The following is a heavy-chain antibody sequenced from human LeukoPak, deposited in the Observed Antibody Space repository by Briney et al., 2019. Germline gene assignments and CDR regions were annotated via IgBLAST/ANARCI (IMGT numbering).Heavy chain of an antibody. CDR1: GGSISSYY. V-gene: IGHV4-59*01. Sequence: SETLSLTCTVSGGSISSYYWSWIRQPPGKGLEWIGYIYYSGSTNYNPSLKSRVTISVDTSKNQFSLKLSSVTAADTAVYYCARARYYLDAFDIWGQGTMVTASS. D-gene: IGHD3-10*01. J-gene: IGHJ3*02. CDR3: ARARYYLDAFDI. CDR2: IYYSGST.